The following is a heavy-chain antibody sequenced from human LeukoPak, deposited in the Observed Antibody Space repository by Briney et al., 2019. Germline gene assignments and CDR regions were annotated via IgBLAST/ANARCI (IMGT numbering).Heavy chain of an antibody. V-gene: IGHV1-18*04. CDR1: GYTFTSYG. CDR2: ISAYNGTT. J-gene: IGHJ4*02. D-gene: IGHD5-18*01. CDR3: ATDRNTAMAAFDY. Sequence: ASVTVSCMASGYTFTSYGISWVRQAPGQGLEWMGWISAYNGTTNYAQKLQGSVSMTTGTSTSTAYMELRSLRSDDTAVYYCATDRNTAMAAFDYWGQGTLVTVSS.